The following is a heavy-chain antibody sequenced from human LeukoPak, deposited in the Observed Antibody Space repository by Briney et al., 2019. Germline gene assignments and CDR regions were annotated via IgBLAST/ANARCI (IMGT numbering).Heavy chain of an antibody. V-gene: IGHV3-23*01. CDR1: GFTFSTYG. Sequence: GGSLRLSCAASGFTFSTYGMSWVRQAPGTGLEWVSTVSGSGGSTYYTDSAKGRFTISRDNSKNTLYLQMNSLRAEDTAIYYCAKASAFYFDTSGYPIPHYYDFWGQGTLVTVSA. J-gene: IGHJ4*02. D-gene: IGHD3-22*01. CDR3: AKASAFYFDTSGYPIPHYYDF. CDR2: VSGSGGST.